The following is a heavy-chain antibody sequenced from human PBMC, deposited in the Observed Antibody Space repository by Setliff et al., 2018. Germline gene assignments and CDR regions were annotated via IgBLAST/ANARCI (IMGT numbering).Heavy chain of an antibody. J-gene: IGHJ4*02. Sequence: GGSLRLSCEASGFTFSSFSMNWVRQAPGKGLEWVAHISYSSGSISYADSVRGRFTISRDNAKNSLYLQMSSLRVDDTAVYYCAKRFPDGYSHGRYFYSWGQGTLVTVSS. V-gene: IGHV3-48*01. CDR1: GFTFSSFS. CDR3: AKRFPDGYSHGRYFYS. D-gene: IGHD5-18*01. CDR2: ISYSSGSI.